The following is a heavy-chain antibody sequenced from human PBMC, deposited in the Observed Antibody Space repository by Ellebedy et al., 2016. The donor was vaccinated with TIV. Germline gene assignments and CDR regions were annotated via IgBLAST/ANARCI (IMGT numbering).Heavy chain of an antibody. CDR2: VSYDGREQ. CDR3: ARLALGFIVGPSPPTDY. V-gene: IGHV3-30*04. D-gene: IGHD2-21*01. CDR1: GFTFSTYA. Sequence: GESLKISCAASGFTFSTYAMYWVRQAPGKGLEWVALVSYDGREQYADSVNGRFRVSRDNGNDKVFLQLNSLTYADTAVYYCARLALGFIVGPSPPTDYWGQGTLVTVSS. J-gene: IGHJ4*02.